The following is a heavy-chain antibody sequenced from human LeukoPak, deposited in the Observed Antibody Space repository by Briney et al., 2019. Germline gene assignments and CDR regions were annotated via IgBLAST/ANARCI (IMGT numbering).Heavy chain of an antibody. V-gene: IGHV4-39*01. D-gene: IGHD3-3*01. Sequence: PSETLSLTCTVSGGSISSSSSYWVCIRQPPGKGLEWIGSIYYSASTYYNPSLKIPVTISLDTSKNQFSLKLSSVTAADTAVYYCASPPARITIFGVVTPEHYYYYMDVWGKGTTVTVSS. CDR2: IYYSAST. CDR1: GGSISSSSSY. J-gene: IGHJ6*03. CDR3: ASPPARITIFGVVTPEHYYYYMDV.